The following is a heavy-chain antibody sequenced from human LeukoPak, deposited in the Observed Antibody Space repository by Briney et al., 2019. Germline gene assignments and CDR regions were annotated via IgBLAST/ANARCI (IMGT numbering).Heavy chain of an antibody. D-gene: IGHD3-3*01. J-gene: IGHJ4*02. CDR2: IYYSGNT. V-gene: IGHV4-39*01. CDR1: GDSISTSNSY. Sequence: SETLSLTCAVSGDSISTSNSYWGWIRRPPGKGLEWVGSIYYSGNTYYNPSLKSRVTISVDTSKNQFSLELTSVTAADTAAYYCARQTGVGLFILPGGRGTLVTVSS. CDR3: ARQTGVGLFILP.